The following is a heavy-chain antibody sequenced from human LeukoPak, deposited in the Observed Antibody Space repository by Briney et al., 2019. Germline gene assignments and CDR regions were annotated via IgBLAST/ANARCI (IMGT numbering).Heavy chain of an antibody. J-gene: IGHJ4*02. CDR1: GFTFSSYW. D-gene: IGHD3-10*01. Sequence: HPGGSLRLSCAASGFTFSSYWMHWVRQAPGKGLVWVSRINSDGSSTSYADSVKGRFTTSRDNAKNTLYLQMNSLRVDDTAVYYCGRDDGSGSFDYWGQGILVTVSS. CDR3: GRDDGSGSFDY. V-gene: IGHV3-74*01. CDR2: INSDGSST.